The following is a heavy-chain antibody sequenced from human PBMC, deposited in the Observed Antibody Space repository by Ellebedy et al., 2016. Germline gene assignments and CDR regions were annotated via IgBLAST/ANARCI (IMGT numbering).Heavy chain of an antibody. D-gene: IGHD3-3*01. J-gene: IGHJ5*02. Sequence: GGSLRLSCAASGFTFSSYAMHWVRQAPGKGLEWVAVISYDGSNKYYADSVKGRFTISRDNSKKTLYLQMNSLRAEDTAVYYCARGVGDFWSGYRYNWFDPWGQGTLVTVSS. V-gene: IGHV3-30-3*01. CDR1: GFTFSSYA. CDR2: ISYDGSNK. CDR3: ARGVGDFWSGYRYNWFDP.